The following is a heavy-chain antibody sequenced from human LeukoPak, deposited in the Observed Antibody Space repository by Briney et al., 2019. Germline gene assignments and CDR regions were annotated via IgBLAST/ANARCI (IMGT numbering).Heavy chain of an antibody. CDR1: GFTFSSYG. D-gene: IGHD4-17*01. CDR3: ARFQDGDIY. Sequence: PGGSLRLSCAASGFTFSSYGMHWVRQALGKGLEWVAVIWYDGSNEKYAESVKGRFTISRDNSKNTLYLQMNSLRAEDTAVYYCARFQDGDIYWGQGTLVTVSS. J-gene: IGHJ4*02. V-gene: IGHV3-33*01. CDR2: IWYDGSNE.